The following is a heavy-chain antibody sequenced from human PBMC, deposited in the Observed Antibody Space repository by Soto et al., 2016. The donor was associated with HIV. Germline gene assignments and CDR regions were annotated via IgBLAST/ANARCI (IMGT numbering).Heavy chain of an antibody. CDR2: IIPTFGTA. CDR3: ARDEGHCSSIRCYRYWLDS. Sequence: QVQLVQSGAEVKKPGSSVKISCKASGGTFSSSAISWVRQAPGQGLEWMGGIIPTFGTANYVWKFQGRVTITADESTSTAYMELRSLTSEDTAVYYCARDEGHCSSIRCYRYWLDSWGQGTLVTVSS. CDR1: GGTFSSSA. V-gene: IGHV1-69*01. J-gene: IGHJ5*01. D-gene: IGHD2-2*01.